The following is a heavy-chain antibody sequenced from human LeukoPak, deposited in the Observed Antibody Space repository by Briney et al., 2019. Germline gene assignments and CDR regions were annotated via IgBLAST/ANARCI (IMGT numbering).Heavy chain of an antibody. D-gene: IGHD3-3*01. CDR2: IYYTGST. V-gene: IGHV4-59*01. J-gene: IGHJ5*02. CDR3: ARYSDAYAGARWFDH. CDR1: GGSINSYY. Sequence: SETLSLTCTVSGGSINSYYWSWIRQPPGKELEWIGYIYYTGSTNYNPSLKSRVTISLDTSKNQFSLMLNSVTAADAAVYYCARYSDAYAGARWFDHWGQGILVTVSS.